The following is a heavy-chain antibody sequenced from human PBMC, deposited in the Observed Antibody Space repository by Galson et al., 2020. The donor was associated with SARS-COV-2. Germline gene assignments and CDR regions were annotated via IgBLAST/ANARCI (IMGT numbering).Heavy chain of an antibody. CDR2: FDPEDGET. CDR1: GYTLTELS. CDR3: ATAPVIGARNWFDP. V-gene: IGHV1-24*01. Sequence: GESLKISCKVSGYTLTELSMHWVRQAPGKGLEWMGGFDPEDGETIYAQKFQGRVTMTEDTSTDTAYMELSSLRSEDTAVYYCATAPVIGARNWFDPWGQGTLVTVSS. D-gene: IGHD3-16*02. J-gene: IGHJ5*02.